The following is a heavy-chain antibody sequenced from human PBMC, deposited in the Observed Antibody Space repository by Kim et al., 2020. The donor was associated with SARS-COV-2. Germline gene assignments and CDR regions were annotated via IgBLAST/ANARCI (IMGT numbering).Heavy chain of an antibody. J-gene: IGHJ3*02. D-gene: IGHD2-15*01. CDR2: INQDGSEA. V-gene: IGHV3-7*01. CDR1: GFTFSEYW. Sequence: GGSLRLSCAASGFTFSEYWMTWVRQAPGKGLEWVANINQDGSEAQYVDSVKGRFTIFRDNAKNSLYLQMNSLRAEDTAVYYCARDPYDVCRGTYFFCAFDMGGRGTRVTVFS. CDR3: ARDPYDVCRGTYFFCAFDM.